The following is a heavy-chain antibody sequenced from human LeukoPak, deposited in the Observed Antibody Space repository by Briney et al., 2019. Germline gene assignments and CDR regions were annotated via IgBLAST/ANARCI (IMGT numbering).Heavy chain of an antibody. CDR3: ARASRGSFDY. J-gene: IGHJ4*02. CDR2: ISSSSSYI. Sequence: GGSLRLSCAASGFTFSNYNINWVRQAPGKGLEWVSSISSSSSYIYYADSVKGRFTISRDNAKNSLYLQMNSLRAEDTAIYYCARASRGSFDYWGQGTLVTVSS. CDR1: GFTFSNYN. V-gene: IGHV3-21*01.